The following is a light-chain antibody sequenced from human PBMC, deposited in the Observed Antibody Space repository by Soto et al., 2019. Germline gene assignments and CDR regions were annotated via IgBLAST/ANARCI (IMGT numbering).Light chain of an antibody. CDR1: QGISSY. CDR3: QQYSKDTPGT. CDR2: AAS. J-gene: IGKJ1*01. V-gene: IGKV1-8*01. Sequence: AIRMTQSPSSLSASTGDRVTITCRASQGISSYLAWYQQKPGKAPKLLIYAASTLQSGVPSRFSGSGSGTDFTLTISSLQPEDVGTYYCQQYSKDTPGTFGQGTRVDIK.